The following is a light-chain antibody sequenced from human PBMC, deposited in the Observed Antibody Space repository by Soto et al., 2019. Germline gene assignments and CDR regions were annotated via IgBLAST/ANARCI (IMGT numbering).Light chain of an antibody. CDR2: DAS. J-gene: IGKJ1*01. V-gene: IGKV1-5*01. CDR3: QQYHSYPWT. CDR1: PSISTW. Sequence: DIQMTQSPSTLSASVGDRVTITCRASPSISTWLAWYQQKPGKAPNVLIYDASSLQSGVPSRFSGSGSGTEVALTISSLQPDDFATYYCQQYHSYPWTFGQWTKVEIK.